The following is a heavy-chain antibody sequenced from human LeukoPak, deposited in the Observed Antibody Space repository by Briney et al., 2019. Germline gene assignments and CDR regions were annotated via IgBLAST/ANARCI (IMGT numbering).Heavy chain of an antibody. J-gene: IGHJ5*02. Sequence: GGSLRLSCTASGFTFGDYALSWVRQAPGKGLEWVGFIRSKAYGGTREYAASVKGRFTISRDDSKRIAYLQMNSLKTEDTAVYYCTRSSMVRGIMGTNYFDPWGPGTLVTVSS. CDR2: IRSKAYGGTR. CDR1: GFTFGDYA. CDR3: TRSSMVRGIMGTNYFDP. D-gene: IGHD3-10*01. V-gene: IGHV3-49*04.